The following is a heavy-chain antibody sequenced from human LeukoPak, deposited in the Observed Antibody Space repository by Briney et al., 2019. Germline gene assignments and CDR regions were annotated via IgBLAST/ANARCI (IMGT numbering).Heavy chain of an antibody. D-gene: IGHD3-10*01. CDR3: ARSPYYGSGSYYNDAFDI. V-gene: IGHV4-39*01. CDR1: GGSISSSSYY. Sequence: SETLSLTCTVSGGSISSSSYYWGWIRQPPGKGLEWIGSIYYSGSTYYNPSLKSRVTISVDTSKNQFSLKLSSVTAADTAVYYCARSPYYGSGSYYNDAFDIWGQGTMVTVSS. J-gene: IGHJ3*02. CDR2: IYYSGST.